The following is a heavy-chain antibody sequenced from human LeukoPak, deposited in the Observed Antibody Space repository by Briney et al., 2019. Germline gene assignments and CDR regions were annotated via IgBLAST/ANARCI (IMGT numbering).Heavy chain of an antibody. CDR3: ARDLGTYYYDSSGYSFDY. Sequence: ASVKVSCKASSYTYTRYGISWVRQAPGQGLEWMGRISGSNGNTNYAQKFQGRVSMTADTSTSTAYMELRSLRSDDTAVYYCARDLGTYYYDSSGYSFDYWGQGTLVTVSS. J-gene: IGHJ4*02. CDR2: ISGSNGNT. V-gene: IGHV1-18*01. CDR1: SYTYTRYG. D-gene: IGHD3-22*01.